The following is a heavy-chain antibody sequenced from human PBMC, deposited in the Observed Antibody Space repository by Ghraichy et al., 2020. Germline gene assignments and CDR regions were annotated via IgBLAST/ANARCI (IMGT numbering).Heavy chain of an antibody. V-gene: IGHV3-7*01. CDR2: IKEDGGEK. D-gene: IGHD7-27*01. CDR3: ARDLGLGSASDY. Sequence: GGSLRLSCAASGFIFSRYWMSWVRQAPGKGLEWVANIKEDGGEKYFLDSVRRRFTISRDNAKNSLFLQMNNLRAEDTGVYYWARDLGLGSASDYWGQGTVVTVSS. CDR1: GFIFSRYW. J-gene: IGHJ4*02.